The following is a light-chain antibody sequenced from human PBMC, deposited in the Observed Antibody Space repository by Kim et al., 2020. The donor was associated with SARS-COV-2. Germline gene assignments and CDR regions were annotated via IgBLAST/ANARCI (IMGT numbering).Light chain of an antibody. CDR2: RNN. Sequence: QHATLTCTGNSNNVGNQGAAWLQQHQGHPPKLLSYRNNNRPSGVSERLSAYRSGNTASLTITGLQPEDEADYYCSTWDSSLNEWVFGGGTQLTVL. CDR1: SNNVGNQG. J-gene: IGLJ3*02. V-gene: IGLV10-54*01. CDR3: STWDSSLNEWV.